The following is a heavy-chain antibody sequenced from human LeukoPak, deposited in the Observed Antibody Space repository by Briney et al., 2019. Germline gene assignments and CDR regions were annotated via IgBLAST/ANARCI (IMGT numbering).Heavy chain of an antibody. CDR1: GFTFSSYG. CDR2: IRYDGSNK. V-gene: IGHV3-30*02. Sequence: QPGGSLRLSCAASGFTFSSYGMHWVRQAPGKGLEWVAFIRYDGSNKYYADSVKGRFTISRDNSKNTVYLQMNSLRAEDTAVYYCARDRLSGEWFGTWGQGTLVTVSS. J-gene: IGHJ5*02. CDR3: ARDRLSGEWFGT. D-gene: IGHD2-21*01.